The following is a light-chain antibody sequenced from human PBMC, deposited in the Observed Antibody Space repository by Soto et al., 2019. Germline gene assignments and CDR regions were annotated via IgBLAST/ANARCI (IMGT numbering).Light chain of an antibody. J-gene: IGLJ1*01. V-gene: IGLV2-14*01. Sequence: HSGLTQPASVSGSPGLSITISCNGTSSDVGGYNYVSWYQHHPGKAPKLMIYEVSNRPSGVSNRFSGSKSGNTASLTISGLQAEDEADYYCSSYITTGTLVFGTGIKVTVL. CDR3: SSYITTGTLV. CDR1: SSDVGGYNY. CDR2: EVS.